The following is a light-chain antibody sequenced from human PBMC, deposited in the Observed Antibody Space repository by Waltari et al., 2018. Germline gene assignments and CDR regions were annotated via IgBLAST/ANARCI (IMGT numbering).Light chain of an antibody. CDR1: QSLLESDGKTY. CDR3: MQGRSLPHT. V-gene: IGKV2-29*02. J-gene: IGKJ2*01. CDR2: EIS. Sequence: VVMTQTPLSLSVTSGQPASISCKSTQSLLESDGKTYVSWFMQKAGQPPHLFIYEISSRMPGVPDRFSGSGSGTDFTLRISRVEPEDVGLYYCMQGRSLPHTFGQGTKLEIK.